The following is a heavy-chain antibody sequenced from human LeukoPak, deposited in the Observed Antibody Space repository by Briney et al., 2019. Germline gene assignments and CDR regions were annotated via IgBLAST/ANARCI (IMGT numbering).Heavy chain of an antibody. D-gene: IGHD6-13*01. CDR2: ISTYNGNT. Sequence: ASVKVSCKASGYTFSRYAVSWVRQAPGQGPEWMGRISTYNGNTNYAQKLQGRVTMTTDTSTSTAYMELRSLRSDDTAVYYCARDKDSSSWYYADYYYYGMDVWGQGTTVTVSS. V-gene: IGHV1-18*01. CDR1: GYTFSRYA. J-gene: IGHJ6*02. CDR3: ARDKDSSSWYYADYYYYGMDV.